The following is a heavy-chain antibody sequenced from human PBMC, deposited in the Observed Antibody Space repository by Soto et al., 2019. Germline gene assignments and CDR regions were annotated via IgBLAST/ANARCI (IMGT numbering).Heavy chain of an antibody. CDR1: GYTFSNFG. CDR3: ARDGRSSYSSGWYYFDY. D-gene: IGHD6-19*01. J-gene: IGHJ4*02. V-gene: IGHV1-18*01. CDR2: ISPSNGQT. Sequence: VASVKVSCKASGYTFSNFGLSWVRQAPGQGLEWMGWISPSNGQTIYAQNFHGRFTMTTDTSTATAHMELRSLISDGTAVYYCARDGRSSYSSGWYYFDYWGQGTLVTVSS.